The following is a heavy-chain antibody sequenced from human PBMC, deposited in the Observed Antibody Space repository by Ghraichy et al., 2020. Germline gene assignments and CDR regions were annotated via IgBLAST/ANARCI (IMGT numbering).Heavy chain of an antibody. CDR1: GYTFTGYY. Sequence: ASVKVSCKASGYTFTGYYMHWVRQAPGQGLEWMGWINPNSGGTNYAQKFQGRVTMTRDTSISTAYMELSRLRSDDTAVYYCARIRGRWLQTSYGMDVWGQGTTVTVSS. D-gene: IGHD5-24*01. V-gene: IGHV1-2*02. CDR2: INPNSGGT. J-gene: IGHJ6*02. CDR3: ARIRGRWLQTSYGMDV.